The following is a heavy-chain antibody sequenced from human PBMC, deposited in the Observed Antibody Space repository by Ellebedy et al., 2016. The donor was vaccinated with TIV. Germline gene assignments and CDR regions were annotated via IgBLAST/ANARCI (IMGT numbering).Heavy chain of an antibody. J-gene: IGHJ4*02. D-gene: IGHD3-10*01. Sequence: GESLEISCEASGFTIGSYSMNWVRQAPGKGLEWVTSISYSSYYIFYGDSMKGRFTVSRDNAKNSVYLQMDSLRVEDTAVYYCASSREGVWGYWGQGTLVTVSS. CDR2: ISYSSYYI. V-gene: IGHV3-21*01. CDR1: GFTIGSYS. CDR3: ASSREGVWGY.